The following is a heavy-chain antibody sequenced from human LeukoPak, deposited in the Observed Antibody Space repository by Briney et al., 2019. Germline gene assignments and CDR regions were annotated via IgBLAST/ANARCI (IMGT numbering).Heavy chain of an antibody. CDR2: ISSSSSTI. V-gene: IGHV3-48*01. CDR1: GFTFSSYS. D-gene: IGHD3-10*02. CDR3: ARELSNTNYYVFDY. J-gene: IGHJ4*02. Sequence: PGGSLRLSCAASGFTFSSYSMNWVRQAPGKGLEWVSYISSSSSTIYYADSVKGRFTISRDNAKNSLHLQMNSLRAEDTAVYYCARELSNTNYYVFDYWGQGTLVTVSS.